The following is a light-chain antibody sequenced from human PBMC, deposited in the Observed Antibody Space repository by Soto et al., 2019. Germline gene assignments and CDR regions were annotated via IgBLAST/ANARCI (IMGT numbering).Light chain of an antibody. CDR2: GSS. J-gene: IGKJ4*01. V-gene: IGKV1-39*01. CDR3: QQTYDSLVS. Sequence: DIQITQSPPSLSASVGDRVTITCRASQTISDYLHWYQQKPGKAPTLLIYGSSSLQTGVPPRFSGSGSGTEFTLTISSLQPEDFGIYYCQQTYDSLVSFGGGTKVDIK. CDR1: QTISDY.